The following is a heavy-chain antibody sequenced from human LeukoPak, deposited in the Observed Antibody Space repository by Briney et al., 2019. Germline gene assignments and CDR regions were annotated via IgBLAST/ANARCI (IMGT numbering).Heavy chain of an antibody. V-gene: IGHV3-23*01. Sequence: PGGSLRLSCAASGFTFSSYAMSWVRQAPGKGLEWVSAISGSGGSTYYADSVKGRFTISRDNSKNTLYLQMNSLRAEDTAVYYCAKGTYYGGNSGRHFGDYWGQGTLVTVSS. CDR3: AKGTYYGGNSGRHFGDY. D-gene: IGHD4-17*01. J-gene: IGHJ4*02. CDR2: ISGSGGST. CDR1: GFTFSSYA.